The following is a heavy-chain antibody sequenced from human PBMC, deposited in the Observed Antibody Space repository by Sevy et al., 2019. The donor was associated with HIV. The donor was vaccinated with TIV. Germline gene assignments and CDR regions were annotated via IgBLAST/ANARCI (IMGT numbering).Heavy chain of an antibody. D-gene: IGHD3-10*01. CDR3: AKDAFEVREVLSSLGMPTYYHAMDL. J-gene: IGHJ6*02. V-gene: IGHV3-30*18. CDR2: ISFYGSNK. Sequence: GESLKISCAASGFTFGSYDMYWVRQTPGKGLEWVALISFYGSNKEYADSVKGRFTISRDNSKNTVYLQMSSLKPEDTAVYYCAKDAFEVREVLSSLGMPTYYHAMDLWGQGTTVTVSS. CDR1: GFTFGSYD.